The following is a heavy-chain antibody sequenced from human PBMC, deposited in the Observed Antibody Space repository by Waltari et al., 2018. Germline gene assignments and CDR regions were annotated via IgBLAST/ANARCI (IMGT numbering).Heavy chain of an antibody. J-gene: IGHJ4*02. CDR3: ARDKEVGSASGDINFFDY. V-gene: IGHV1-69*12. CDR2: IIPIFGTP. CDR1: GGTFSPYA. D-gene: IGHD2-15*01. Sequence: QVQLVQSGAEVKKPGSSVKVSCKAPGGTFSPYAISWVRQAPGQGLEWMGGIIPIFGTPNYAPKFQGRLIISADESTSTAYMELSSLRSQDTAVYYCARDKEVGSASGDINFFDYWGQGTLVAVSS.